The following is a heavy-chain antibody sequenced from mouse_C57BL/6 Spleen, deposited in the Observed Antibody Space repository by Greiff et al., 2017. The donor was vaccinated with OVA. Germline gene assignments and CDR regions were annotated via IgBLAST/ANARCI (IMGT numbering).Heavy chain of an antibody. Sequence: EVMLVESGGGLVQPGGSLSLSCAASGFTFTDYYMSWVRQPPGKALEWLGFIRNKANGYTTEYSASVKGRFTISRDNSQSILYLQMNALRAEDSATYYCASSPYYGSSYWFAYWGQGTLVTVSA. CDR1: GFTFTDYY. J-gene: IGHJ3*01. D-gene: IGHD1-1*01. CDR3: ASSPYYGSSYWFAY. V-gene: IGHV7-3*01. CDR2: IRNKANGYTT.